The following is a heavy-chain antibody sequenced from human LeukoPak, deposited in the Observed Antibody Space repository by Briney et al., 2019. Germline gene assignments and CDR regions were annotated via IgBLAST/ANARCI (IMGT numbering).Heavy chain of an antibody. CDR1: GFTFRSCA. V-gene: IGHV3-7*03. CDR2: IKQDGSEK. Sequence: GGSLRLSCAASGFTFRSCAMSWVRQAPGKGLEWVANIKQDGSEKYYVDSVKGRFTISRDNSKNTLYLQMNSLRAEDTAVYYCAKRGGSSWYREYYFDYWGQGTLVTVSS. J-gene: IGHJ4*02. D-gene: IGHD6-13*01. CDR3: AKRGGSSWYREYYFDY.